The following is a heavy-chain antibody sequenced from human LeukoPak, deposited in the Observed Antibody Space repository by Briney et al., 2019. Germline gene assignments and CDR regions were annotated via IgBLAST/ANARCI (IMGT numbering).Heavy chain of an antibody. Sequence: GGSLRLSCAASGFTFSSYSMNWVPQAPGKGLEWVSSISDSSKYTYYADSLKGRFTISRDNAKNSLFLQMHSLRAEDTAVYYCARVLEAAAFDYWGQGTLVTVSS. J-gene: IGHJ4*02. V-gene: IGHV3-21*01. CDR2: ISDSSKYT. CDR1: GFTFSSYS. D-gene: IGHD6-13*01. CDR3: ARVLEAAAFDY.